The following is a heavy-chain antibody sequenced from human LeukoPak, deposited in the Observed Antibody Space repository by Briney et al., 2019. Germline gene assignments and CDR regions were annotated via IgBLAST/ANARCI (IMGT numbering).Heavy chain of an antibody. V-gene: IGHV3-30*02. D-gene: IGHD2-2*01. CDR2: IRYDGSNK. J-gene: IGHJ3*02. Sequence: PGGSLRLSCAASGFTFSSYGMHWVRQAPGKGLEWVAFIRYDGSNKYYADSVKGRFTISRDNSKNTLYLQMNSLRAEDTAVYYCASPYQLLSPYDAFDIWGQGTMVTVSS. CDR1: GFTFSSYG. CDR3: ASPYQLLSPYDAFDI.